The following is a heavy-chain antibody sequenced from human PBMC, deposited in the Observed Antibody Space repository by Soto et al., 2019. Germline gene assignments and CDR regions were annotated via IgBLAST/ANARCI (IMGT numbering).Heavy chain of an antibody. D-gene: IGHD6-13*01. CDR3: ARTAAAGKYYYGMDV. CDR1: GYSFTRYW. J-gene: IGHJ6*02. V-gene: IGHV5-10-1*01. Sequence: GESLKISCKGSGYSFTRYWISCVRQMPGKGLEWMGRIDPSDSYTNYSPSFQGHVTISADKSISTAYLQWSSLKASDTAMYYCARTAAAGKYYYGMDVWGQGTTVTVSS. CDR2: IDPSDSYT.